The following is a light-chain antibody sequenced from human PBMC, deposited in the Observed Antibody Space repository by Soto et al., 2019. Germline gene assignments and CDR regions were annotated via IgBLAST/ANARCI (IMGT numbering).Light chain of an antibody. CDR1: SSNIGSNT. CDR2: SHN. CDR3: ATWDDSLDGYV. Sequence: QSVLTQPPSASGTHGQRVTISCSGSSSNIGSNTVNWYQQLPGTAPKLLIYSHNQRPSGVPDRFSVSKSGTSASLAISGLQAEDEADYYCATWDDSLDGYVFGTGTKVTVL. V-gene: IGLV1-44*01. J-gene: IGLJ1*01.